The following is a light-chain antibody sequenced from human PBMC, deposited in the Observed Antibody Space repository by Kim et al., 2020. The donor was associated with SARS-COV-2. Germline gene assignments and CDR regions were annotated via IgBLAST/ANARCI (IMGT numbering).Light chain of an antibody. CDR1: NNNVGNQG. CDR3: SAWDTSLSAWL. CDR2: RNN. Sequence: QAGLTQPPSVAKVLRQTATLTCTGNNNNVGNQGAAWLQQHQGHPPKLLSYRNNSRPSGISERLSASRSGNTASLTITGLQPEDEADYYCSAWDTSLSAWLFGGGTQLTVL. J-gene: IGLJ3*02. V-gene: IGLV10-54*01.